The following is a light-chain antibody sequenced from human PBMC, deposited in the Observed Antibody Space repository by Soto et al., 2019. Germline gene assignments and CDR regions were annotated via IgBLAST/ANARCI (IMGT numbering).Light chain of an antibody. V-gene: IGKV3-20*01. CDR3: QYYGNSPKLT. Sequence: EVVLTQSPGTLSLSPGERATLSCRASQSVSSSYLAWYQQKPGQAPRLLIYGASSRATGFPDRFSGTGSGTDFTLTISRLQPEDFAVYYCQYYGNSPKLTFGGGTKVESK. J-gene: IGKJ4*01. CDR1: QSVSSSY. CDR2: GAS.